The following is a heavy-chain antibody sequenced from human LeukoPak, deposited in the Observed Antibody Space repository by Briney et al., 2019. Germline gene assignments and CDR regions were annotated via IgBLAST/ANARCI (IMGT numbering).Heavy chain of an antibody. Sequence: GGSLRLSCAASGFTFSDFYMSWIRQAPGKGLEWVSYISTSSTYTNYADSVKGRFTISRDDAKNSLYLQMNSLRAEDTAVYYCARAVAANRRFDYWGQGALLTVSS. CDR1: GFTFSDFY. V-gene: IGHV3-11*06. D-gene: IGHD6-19*01. CDR2: ISTSSTYT. CDR3: ARAVAANRRFDY. J-gene: IGHJ4*02.